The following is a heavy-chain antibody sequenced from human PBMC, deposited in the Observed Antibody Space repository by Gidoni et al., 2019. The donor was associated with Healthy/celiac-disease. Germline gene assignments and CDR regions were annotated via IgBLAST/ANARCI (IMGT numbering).Heavy chain of an antibody. CDR2: IYSGGST. D-gene: IGHD3-22*01. CDR1: GFTVSSNY. J-gene: IGHJ1*01. CDR3: ARVMRLLPYH. Sequence: EVQLVETGGGLIQPGGSLRLPCAASGFTVSSNYKSWVRQAPGKGLAWVSVIYSGGSTYYADSVKGRFTISRDNSKNTLYLQMNSLRAEDTAVYYCARVMRLLPYHWGQGTLVTVSS. V-gene: IGHV3-53*02.